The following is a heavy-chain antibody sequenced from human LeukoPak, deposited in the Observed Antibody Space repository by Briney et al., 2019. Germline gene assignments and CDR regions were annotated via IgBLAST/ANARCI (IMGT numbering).Heavy chain of an antibody. CDR3: ARTTEAHSWRTRYYDYYMDV. J-gene: IGHJ6*03. D-gene: IGHD6-13*01. CDR2: INHSGST. V-gene: IGHV4-34*01. Sequence: SETLSLTCAVYGGSFSGYYWSWIRQPPGKGLEWVGEINHSGSTNYNPSLKSRVTISVDTSKNQFSLKLSSVTAADTAVYYCARTTEAHSWRTRYYDYYMDVWGKGTTVTVSS. CDR1: GGSFSGYY.